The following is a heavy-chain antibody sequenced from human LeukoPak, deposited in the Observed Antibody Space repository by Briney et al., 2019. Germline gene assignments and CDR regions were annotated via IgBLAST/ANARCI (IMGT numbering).Heavy chain of an antibody. V-gene: IGHV3-9*01. D-gene: IGHD1-14*01. CDR2: ISWNSGSI. J-gene: IGHJ5*02. CDR3: VPANWFDP. Sequence: GGSLRLSCAASGFTFSSYWMHWVRQAPGKGLEWVSGISWNSGSIGYADSVKGRFTISRDNAKNSLYLQMNSLRAEDTALYYCVPANWFDPWGQGTLVTVSS. CDR1: GFTFSSYW.